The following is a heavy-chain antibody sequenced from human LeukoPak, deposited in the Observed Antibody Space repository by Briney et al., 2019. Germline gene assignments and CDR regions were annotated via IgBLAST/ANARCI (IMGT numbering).Heavy chain of an antibody. Sequence: TGGSLRLSCAASGFTFSSYAMSWVRQAPGKGLEWVSAISGSGGSTYYADSVKGRFTISRDNSKNTLYLQMNSLRAEDTAVYYCAKIRAGGREYYFDYWGQGTLVTVSS. CDR2: ISGSGGST. V-gene: IGHV3-23*01. CDR1: GFTFSSYA. J-gene: IGHJ4*02. D-gene: IGHD1-26*01. CDR3: AKIRAGGREYYFDY.